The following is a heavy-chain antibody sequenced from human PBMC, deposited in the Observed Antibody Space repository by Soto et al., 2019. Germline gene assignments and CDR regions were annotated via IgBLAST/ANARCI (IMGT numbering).Heavy chain of an antibody. CDR2: LNPSGDRT. V-gene: IGHV1-46*03. CDR3: AGDGAANGTGFDY. D-gene: IGHD6-25*01. Sequence: GASVKVSCKASGYSLSSHYMYWVRQAPGQGLEWMGRLNPSGDRTTYSQKFQGRISMTRDTSTSTFYLEVRILRSEDMAVYYCAGDGAANGTGFDYWGQGTPVTVSS. J-gene: IGHJ4*02. CDR1: GYSLSSHY.